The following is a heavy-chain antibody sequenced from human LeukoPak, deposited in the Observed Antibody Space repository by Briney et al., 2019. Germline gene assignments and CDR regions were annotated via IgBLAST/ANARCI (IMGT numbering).Heavy chain of an antibody. Sequence: ASVKVSCKASGYTFTSYDINWVRQATGQGLEWMGWMNPNSGNTGYAQKFQGRVTMTRNTSISTAYMELSSLRSEDTAVYYCARGLFYPRFWPHYYYYYMDVWGKGTTVTVSS. D-gene: IGHD3-3*01. CDR3: ARGLFYPRFWPHYYYYYMDV. CDR1: GYTFTSYD. V-gene: IGHV1-8*01. CDR2: MNPNSGNT. J-gene: IGHJ6*03.